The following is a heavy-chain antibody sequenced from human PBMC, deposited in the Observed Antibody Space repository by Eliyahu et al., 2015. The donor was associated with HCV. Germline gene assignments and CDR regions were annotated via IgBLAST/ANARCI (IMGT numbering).Heavy chain of an antibody. D-gene: IGHD1-26*01. CDR2: IYHAGNT. J-gene: IGHJ4*02. V-gene: IGHV4-4*02. Sequence: QVQLQESGPGLVKPSGTLSLTCAVSGDSISXGHWWSWVRQPPGKGLEWIGEIYHAGNTNYNPSLKSRLSISVDKSKNHFSLNLNSVTAADTAVYYCVMHGTYCLEYWGQGTLVTVSS. CDR3: VMHGTYCLEY. CDR1: GDSISXGHW.